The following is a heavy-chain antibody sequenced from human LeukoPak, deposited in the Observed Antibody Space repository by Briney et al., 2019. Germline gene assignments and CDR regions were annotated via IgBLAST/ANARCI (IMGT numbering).Heavy chain of an antibody. CDR3: ARGRPHGNDY. CDR1: GFTFSSYW. D-gene: IGHD4-23*01. CDR2: IASDGSST. Sequence: GGSLRLSCAASGFTFSSYWMNWVRQAPGKGLGWVSRIASDGSSTTYADSVKGRFSISRDNAKNTLYLQMNSLRVEDTAVYYCARGRPHGNDYWGQGTLVTVSS. J-gene: IGHJ4*02. V-gene: IGHV3-74*01.